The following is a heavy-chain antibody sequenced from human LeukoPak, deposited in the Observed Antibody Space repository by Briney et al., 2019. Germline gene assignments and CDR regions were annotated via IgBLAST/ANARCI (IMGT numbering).Heavy chain of an antibody. Sequence: GGSLRLSCAASGFAFSNYWVHWVRQAPGKGLVWVSRINPAGNYANYADSVKGRFTISRDNAKNTVYLQMNSLRAEDTALFYCVRDWDHYDFDSWGQGTLVTVSS. CDR1: GFAFSNYW. CDR3: VRDWDHYDFDS. D-gene: IGHD3-3*01. CDR2: INPAGNYA. V-gene: IGHV3-74*01. J-gene: IGHJ5*01.